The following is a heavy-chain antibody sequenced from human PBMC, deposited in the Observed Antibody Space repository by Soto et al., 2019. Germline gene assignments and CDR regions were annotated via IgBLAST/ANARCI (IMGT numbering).Heavy chain of an antibody. D-gene: IGHD2-15*01. Sequence: QVQLVQSGAEVKKPGSSVKVSCKASGATFSGYAINWVRQAPGQGLEWLGRIVPIFETLNYAERFQGRVAITADESRTTVYMELTNLTNEDTAVYYCVVMGNVAVSNPRSFDYWGKGTQVTVPS. V-gene: IGHV1-69*18. J-gene: IGHJ4*02. CDR2: IVPIFETL. CDR3: VVMGNVAVSNPRSFDY. CDR1: GATFSGYA.